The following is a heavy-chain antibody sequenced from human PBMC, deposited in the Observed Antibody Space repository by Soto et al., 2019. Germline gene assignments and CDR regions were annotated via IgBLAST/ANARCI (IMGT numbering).Heavy chain of an antibody. D-gene: IGHD3-22*01. Sequence: ASVKVSCKASGYTFTSYYMHWVRQAPGQGLEWMGIINPSGGSTSYAQKFQGRVTMTRDTSTSTVYMELSSLRSEDTAVYYCARDPRRVTYYYDSSGYYLDDCREGPLVPV. CDR2: INPSGGST. J-gene: IGHJ4*02. V-gene: IGHV1-46*01. CDR1: GYTFTSYY. CDR3: ARDPRRVTYYYDSSGYYLDD.